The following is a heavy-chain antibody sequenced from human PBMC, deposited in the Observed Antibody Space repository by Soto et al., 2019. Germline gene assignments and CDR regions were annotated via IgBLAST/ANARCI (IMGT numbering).Heavy chain of an antibody. CDR1: GGSISSGGYY. D-gene: IGHD5-12*01. CDR2: IYYSGST. V-gene: IGHV4-31*03. J-gene: IGHJ4*02. Sequence: PSETLSLTCTVSGGSISSGGYYWSWIRQHPGKGLEWIGYIYYSGSTYYNPSLKSRVTISVDTSKNQFSLKLSSVTAADTAVYYCVRDFSAAGVRLFDYWGQGTLVTVSS. CDR3: VRDFSAAGVRLFDY.